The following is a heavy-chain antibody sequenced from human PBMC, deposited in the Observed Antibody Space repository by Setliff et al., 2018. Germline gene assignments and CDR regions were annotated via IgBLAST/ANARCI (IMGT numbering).Heavy chain of an antibody. D-gene: IGHD2-21*02. CDR1: GGSVGNSYYY. Sequence: NPSETLSLTCTVSGGSVGNSYYYWSWIRQPAGQGLEWIGQIYTSWSTNYNPSLKGRVTISVDTSKNQFSLKLNSVTAADTAVYYCARGDATAPDYWGQGTQVTVSS. J-gene: IGHJ4*02. CDR2: IYTSWST. V-gene: IGHV4-61*09. CDR3: ARGDATAPDY.